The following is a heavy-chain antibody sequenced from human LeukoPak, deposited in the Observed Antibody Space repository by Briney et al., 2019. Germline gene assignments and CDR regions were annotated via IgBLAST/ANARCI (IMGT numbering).Heavy chain of an antibody. V-gene: IGHV1-2*02. D-gene: IGHD2-2*02. CDR1: GYTFTGYY. CDR2: INPNSGGT. CDR3: ARVGEEVVVPAAISDAFDI. J-gene: IGHJ3*02. Sequence: ASVKVSCKASGYTFTGYYMHWVRQAPGQGLEWMGWINPNSGGTNYAQKFQGRVTMTRDTSISTAYMELSRLRSDDTVVYYCARVGEEVVVPAAISDAFDIWGQGTMVTVSS.